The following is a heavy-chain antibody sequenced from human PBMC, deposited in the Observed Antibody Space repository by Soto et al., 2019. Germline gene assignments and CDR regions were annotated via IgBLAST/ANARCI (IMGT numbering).Heavy chain of an antibody. CDR2: ISGSGSRT. Sequence: PGGALRLSCAASGFPFTKYAMSWVRQAPGKGLEWVSAISGSGSRTYYADSVKGRFTTSRDNSKNTVYLQMNSLRAEDTAVYYCAKDHDFDYWGQGTLVTLL. J-gene: IGHJ4*02. V-gene: IGHV3-23*01. CDR1: GFPFTKYA. CDR3: AKDHDFDY.